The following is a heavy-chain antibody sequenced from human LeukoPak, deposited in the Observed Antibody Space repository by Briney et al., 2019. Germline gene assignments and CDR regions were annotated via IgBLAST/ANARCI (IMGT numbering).Heavy chain of an antibody. CDR3: ARRSYDFWSGYQLFDY. CDR2: INHSGST. Sequence: SETLSLTCAVYGGSFSGYYWSWIRQPPGKGLEWIGEINHSGSTNYNPSLKSRVTISVDTSKNQFSLKLSSVPAADTAVYYCARRSYDFWSGYQLFDYWGQGTLVTVYS. CDR1: GGSFSGYY. J-gene: IGHJ4*02. D-gene: IGHD3-3*01. V-gene: IGHV4-34*01.